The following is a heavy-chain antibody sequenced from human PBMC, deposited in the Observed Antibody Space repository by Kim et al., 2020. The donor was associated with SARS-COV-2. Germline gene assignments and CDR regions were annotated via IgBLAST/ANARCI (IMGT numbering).Heavy chain of an antibody. CDR2: IYNSGNT. V-gene: IGHV4-39*01. D-gene: IGHD3-10*01. Sequence: SETLSLTCTVSGGSISSDTFCWGWIRQPPGKGLEWFGSIYNSGNTNYTPSLRIRVTISMDTTTNQFSLMLTSVTAAATALYYCARHYYAGSQSCRGFDPWRQGNVVSVST. J-gene: IGHJ5*02. CDR1: GGSISSDTFC. CDR3: ARHYYAGSQSCRGFDP.